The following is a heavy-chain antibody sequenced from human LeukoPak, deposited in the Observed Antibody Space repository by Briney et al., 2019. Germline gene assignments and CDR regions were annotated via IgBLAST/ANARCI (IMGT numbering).Heavy chain of an antibody. J-gene: IGHJ6*03. Sequence: GGSLTLSCSASGFTFSSYGMHWLRPAPGKGLEWVAFIWYDGSNKYYAASVKVQFPFSRDNSKNTLYLQMNSVTVEDTAVYYCAKVGPELDTARYYYYYYHIYVSGKGAPVTISS. CDR1: GFTFSSYG. CDR2: IWYDGSNK. CDR3: AKVGPELDTARYYYYYYHIYV. V-gene: IGHV3-30*02. D-gene: IGHD5-18*01.